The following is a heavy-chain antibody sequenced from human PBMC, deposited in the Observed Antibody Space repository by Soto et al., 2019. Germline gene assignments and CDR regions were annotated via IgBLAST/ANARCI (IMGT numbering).Heavy chain of an antibody. D-gene: IGHD6-6*01. CDR3: ARRSYSSSRGGYYYGIDV. CDR2: IDWDDDK. CDR1: GFSLSTSGMC. V-gene: IGHV2-70*11. Sequence: SGPTLVNPTQTLTLTCTFSGFSLSTSGMCVGWIRQPPGKALEWLARIDWDDDKYYSTSLKTRLTISKDTSKNQVVLTMANMDPVDTATYYCARRSYSSSRGGYYYGIDVRAQGTTVTVSS. J-gene: IGHJ6*02.